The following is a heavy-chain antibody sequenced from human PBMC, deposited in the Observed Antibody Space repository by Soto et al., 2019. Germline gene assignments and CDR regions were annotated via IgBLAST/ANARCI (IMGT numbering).Heavy chain of an antibody. Sequence: GGSLRLSCAASGFTFSSYSMNWVRQAPGKGLEWVSSISSSSSYIYYADSVKGRFTISRDNAKNSLYLQMNSLRAEDTAVYYCARDSQPDCGGDCYSPPWFDPWGQGTLVTVSS. V-gene: IGHV3-21*01. J-gene: IGHJ5*02. CDR2: ISSSSSYI. CDR1: GFTFSSYS. D-gene: IGHD2-21*02. CDR3: ARDSQPDCGGDCYSPPWFDP.